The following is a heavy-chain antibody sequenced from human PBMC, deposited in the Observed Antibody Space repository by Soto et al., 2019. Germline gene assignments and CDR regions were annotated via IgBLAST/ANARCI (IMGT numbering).Heavy chain of an antibody. D-gene: IGHD5-12*01. V-gene: IGHV3-20*04. CDR2: INWNGGST. CDR1: GFTFEDHA. J-gene: IGHJ4*02. CDR3: ARVALLAAHFED. Sequence: EVQLVESGGGVSRPGGSLRLSCAASGFTFEDHAMSWVRQAPGKGLEWVSGINWNGGSTVYAASVKGRFTISRDNAKNSLFLEVKSVRAEDTALYFCARVALLAAHFEDWGKGTLVTVPS.